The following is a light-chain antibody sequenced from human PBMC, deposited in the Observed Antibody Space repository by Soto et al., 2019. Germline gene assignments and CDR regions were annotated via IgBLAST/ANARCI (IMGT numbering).Light chain of an antibody. V-gene: IGLV2-14*01. J-gene: IGLJ1*01. CDR3: SSYTSSRGV. CDR2: EVS. CDR1: SSDVGGYNY. Sequence: QSALTQPASVSGSPGQSITISCTGTSSDVGGYNYVSWHQQHPGKAPKLMIYEVSNRPSGVSNRFSGSKSGNTASLTIPGLQAEDEADYYCSSYTSSRGVFGTGTKVTVL.